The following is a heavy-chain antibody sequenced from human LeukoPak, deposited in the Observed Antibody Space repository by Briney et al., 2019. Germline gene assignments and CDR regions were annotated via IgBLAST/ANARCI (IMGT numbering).Heavy chain of an antibody. CDR1: GYTFTSYG. D-gene: IGHD2-15*01. CDR2: ISAYNGNT. CDR3: ARESITPRYCSGGSCYGGLYYFDY. Sequence: ASVKVSCKASGYTFTSYGISWVRQAPGQGLEWMGWISAYNGNTNYAQKLQGRVTVTTDTSTSTAYMELRSLRSDDTAVYYCARESITPRYCSGGSCYGGLYYFDYWGQGTLVTVSS. V-gene: IGHV1-18*01. J-gene: IGHJ4*02.